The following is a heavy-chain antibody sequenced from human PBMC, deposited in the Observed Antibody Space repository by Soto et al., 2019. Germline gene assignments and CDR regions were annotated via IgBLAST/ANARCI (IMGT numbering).Heavy chain of an antibody. CDR1: GFTFSSYA. V-gene: IGHV3-30-3*01. Sequence: QVQLVESGGGVVQPGRSLRLSCAASGFTFSSYAMHWVRQAPGKGLEWVAVISYDGSNKYYADSVKGRFTISRDNSKNTLYLQMNSLRAEDTAVYYCARVAGLRYAFDIWDQGTMVSVSS. CDR2: ISYDGSNK. D-gene: IGHD4-17*01. J-gene: IGHJ3*02. CDR3: ARVAGLRYAFDI.